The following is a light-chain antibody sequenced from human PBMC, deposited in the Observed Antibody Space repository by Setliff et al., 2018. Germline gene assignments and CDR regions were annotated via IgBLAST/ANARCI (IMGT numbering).Light chain of an antibody. CDR3: SSFTISSTWV. Sequence: QSALTQPASVSGSPGQSITISCTGTSSDVGDSNYVSWHQQHPGKAPKILIYEVTNRPSGVSYRFSGSKSGNTASLTISGLQAEDEADYYCSSFTISSTWVFGGGTK. J-gene: IGLJ3*02. CDR1: SSDVGDSNY. CDR2: EVT. V-gene: IGLV2-14*01.